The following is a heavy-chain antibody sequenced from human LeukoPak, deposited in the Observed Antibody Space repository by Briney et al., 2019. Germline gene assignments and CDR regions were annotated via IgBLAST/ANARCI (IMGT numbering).Heavy chain of an antibody. D-gene: IGHD4-17*01. CDR2: INWNGGST. Sequence: GGSLRLSCAASGFSFDDYAMSWVRHARGKGLEGGAGINWNGGSTGYADSVKGRFTISRDNAKNSLYLQMNSLRAEDTALYYCARDSVTSWNDYWGQGTLVTVSS. J-gene: IGHJ4*02. V-gene: IGHV3-20*04. CDR1: GFSFDDYA. CDR3: ARDSVTSWNDY.